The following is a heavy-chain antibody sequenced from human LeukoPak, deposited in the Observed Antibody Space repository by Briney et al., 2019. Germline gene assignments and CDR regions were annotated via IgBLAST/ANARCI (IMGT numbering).Heavy chain of an antibody. CDR1: GFTFSSYS. J-gene: IGHJ4*02. Sequence: GESLRLSCAASGFTFSSYSMNWVRQAPGKGLEWVSSISSSSSYIYYADSVKGRFTISRDNAKNSLYLQMNSLRAEDTAVYYCARDRPSIVVVPAAIDYWGQGTLVTVSS. D-gene: IGHD2-2*01. V-gene: IGHV3-21*01. CDR3: ARDRPSIVVVPAAIDY. CDR2: ISSSSSYI.